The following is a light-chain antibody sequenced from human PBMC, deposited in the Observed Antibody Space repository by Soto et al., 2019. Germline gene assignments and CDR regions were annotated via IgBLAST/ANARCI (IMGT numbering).Light chain of an antibody. CDR2: DVS. Sequence: QSVLTQPRSVSGSPGQSVTISCTGTSSDIGGYNYVSWYQQHPGKAPKLMIHDVSQRPSGVPDRFSGSKSGRTASLTISGLQAEDEADYHCCAHRAANNFPYFVFGYGTKVTVL. V-gene: IGLV2-11*01. CDR1: SSDIGGYNY. CDR3: CAHRAANNFPYFV. J-gene: IGLJ1*01.